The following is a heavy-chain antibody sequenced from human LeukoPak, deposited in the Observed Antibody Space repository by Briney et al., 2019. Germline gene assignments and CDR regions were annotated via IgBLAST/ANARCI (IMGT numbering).Heavy chain of an antibody. V-gene: IGHV4-39*07. D-gene: IGHD2-2*01. Sequence: SETLSLTCTVSGGSISSTTYYWGWIRQPPGKGLEWIGSIYYSGSTYYNPSLKSRVTISVDTSKNQFSLKLSSVTAADTAVYYCARERVVPAVHYYYYGMDVWGQGTTVTVSS. CDR3: ARERVVPAVHYYYYGMDV. J-gene: IGHJ6*02. CDR2: IYYSGST. CDR1: GGSISSTTYY.